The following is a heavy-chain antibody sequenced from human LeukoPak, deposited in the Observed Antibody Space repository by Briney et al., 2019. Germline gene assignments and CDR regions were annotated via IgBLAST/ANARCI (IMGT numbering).Heavy chain of an antibody. V-gene: IGHV4-59*12. CDR2: IYYSGST. CDR3: ASRLRYCSSTSCYKIDY. D-gene: IGHD2-2*02. Sequence: SETLSLTCTVSGGSISSYYWSWIRQPPGKGLEWIGYIYYSGSTNYNPSLKSRVTISVDTSKNQFSLKLSSVTAADTAVYYCASRLRYCSSTSCYKIDYWGQGTLVTVSS. CDR1: GGSISSYY. J-gene: IGHJ4*02.